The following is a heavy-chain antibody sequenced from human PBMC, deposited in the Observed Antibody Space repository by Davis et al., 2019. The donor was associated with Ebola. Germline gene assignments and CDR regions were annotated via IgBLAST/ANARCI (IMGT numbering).Heavy chain of an antibody. CDR3: ATLYIGAFDI. CDR2: INTNTGNP. D-gene: IGHD3-3*01. Sequence: AASVKVSCKASGYTFTSYDINWVRQATGQGLEWMGWINTNTGNPTYAQGFTGRFVFSLDSSVSTAYLQISSLKAEDTAVYYCATLYIGAFDIWGQGTMVTVSS. J-gene: IGHJ3*02. V-gene: IGHV7-4-1*02. CDR1: GYTFTSYD.